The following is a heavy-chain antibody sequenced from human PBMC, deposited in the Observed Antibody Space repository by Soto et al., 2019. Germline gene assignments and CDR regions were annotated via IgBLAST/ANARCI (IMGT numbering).Heavy chain of an antibody. CDR3: AKSQIMVTYNWFDP. CDR1: GFTFSSYG. V-gene: IGHV3-30*18. J-gene: IGHJ5*02. CDR2: ISYDGSNK. Sequence: GSLRLSCAASGFTFSSYGMHWVRQAPGKGLEWVAVISYDGSNKYYADSVKGRFTISRDNSKNTLYLQMNSLRAEDTAVYYCAKSQIMVTYNWFDPWGQGTLVTVSS. D-gene: IGHD2-8*01.